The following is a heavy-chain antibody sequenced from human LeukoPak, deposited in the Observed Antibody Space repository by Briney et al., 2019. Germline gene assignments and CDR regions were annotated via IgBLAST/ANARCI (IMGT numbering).Heavy chain of an antibody. CDR1: GFTFSNYG. CDR2: ISYDGSNK. CDR3: AGGGLPRYYYYYGMDV. J-gene: IGHJ6*02. V-gene: IGHV3-30*03. D-gene: IGHD1-26*01. Sequence: GGSLRLSCAASGFTFSNYGMHWVRQAPGKGLEWVAVISYDGSNKYYADSVKGRFTISRDNSKNTLYLQMNSLRAEDTTVYYCAGGGLPRYYYYYGMDVWGQGTTVTVSS.